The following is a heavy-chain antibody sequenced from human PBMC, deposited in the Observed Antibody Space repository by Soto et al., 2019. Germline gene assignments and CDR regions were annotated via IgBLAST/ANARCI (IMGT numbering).Heavy chain of an antibody. CDR1: GFTFSSYS. J-gene: IGHJ3*02. CDR3: AREAYCSSTSCSTYDAFDI. Sequence: GGSLRLSCAASGFTFSSYSMNWVRQAPGKGLEWVSSISSSSSYIYYADSVKGRFTTSRDNAKNSLYLQMNSLRAEDTAVYYCAREAYCSSTSCSTYDAFDIWGQGTMVTVSS. CDR2: ISSSSSYI. V-gene: IGHV3-21*01. D-gene: IGHD2-2*01.